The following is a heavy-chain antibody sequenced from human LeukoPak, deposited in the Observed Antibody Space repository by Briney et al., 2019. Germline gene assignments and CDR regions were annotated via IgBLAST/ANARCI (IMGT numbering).Heavy chain of an antibody. V-gene: IGHV3-9*01. Sequence: GGSLRLSCAASGFTVSSNYMSWVRQAPGKGLEWVSGISWNSGSIGYADSVKGRFTISRDNAKNSLYLQMNSLRAEDTALYYCAKDKGSTVGHDAFDIWGQGTMVTVSS. J-gene: IGHJ3*02. CDR1: GFTVSSNY. D-gene: IGHD4-23*01. CDR2: ISWNSGSI. CDR3: AKDKGSTVGHDAFDI.